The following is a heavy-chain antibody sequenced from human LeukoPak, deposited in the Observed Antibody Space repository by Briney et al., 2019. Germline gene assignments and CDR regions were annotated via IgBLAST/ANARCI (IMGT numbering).Heavy chain of an antibody. V-gene: IGHV4-34*01. CDR2: INHSGSA. CDR3: ARGRSWFDP. J-gene: IGHJ5*02. CDR1: GGSFSGYY. Sequence: SETLSLTCAVSGGSFSGYYWTWIRQPPGKGLEWIGEINHSGSANYNPSLKSRVTISLDTSKNQFSLKVSSVTAADTAVYYCARGRSWFDPWGQGTLVTVSS.